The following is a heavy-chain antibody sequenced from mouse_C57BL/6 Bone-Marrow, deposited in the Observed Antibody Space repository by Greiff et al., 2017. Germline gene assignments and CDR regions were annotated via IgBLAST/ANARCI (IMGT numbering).Heavy chain of an antibody. V-gene: IGHV1-26*01. CDR3: ARGSQPAGFAY. J-gene: IGHJ3*01. CDR2: INPNNGGT. CDR1: GYTFPDYY. Sequence: EVQLQQSGPELVKPGASVQISCKASGYTFPDYYMNWVKQSHGKRLEWIGNINPNNGGTSYNQKFKGKATLTVDKSSSTAYMELRSLTAEDAAVYYCARGSQPAGFAYWGQGTLVTVSA.